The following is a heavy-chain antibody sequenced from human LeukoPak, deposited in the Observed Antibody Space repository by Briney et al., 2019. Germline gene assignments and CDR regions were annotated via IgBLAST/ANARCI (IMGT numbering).Heavy chain of an antibody. CDR1: GGSFSGYY. Sequence: SETLSLTCAVYGGSFSGYYWSWIRQPPGKGLEWIGEINHSGSTNYNPSLKSRVTISVDTSKNQFSLKLSSVTAADTAVYYCASQGKQQVVRGYWGQGTLVTVSS. CDR2: INHSGST. J-gene: IGHJ4*02. D-gene: IGHD6-13*01. V-gene: IGHV4-34*01. CDR3: ASQGKQQVVRGY.